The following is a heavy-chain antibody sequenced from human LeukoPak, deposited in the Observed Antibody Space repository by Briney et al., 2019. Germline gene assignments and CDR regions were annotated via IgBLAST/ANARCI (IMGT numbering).Heavy chain of an antibody. Sequence: GGSLRLSCAASGFTVRDNYMSWVRQAPGKGLEWVSLIYSGGNTFYPGSVRGRFTISRDDSKNTLSLQMNSLRAEDTAVYYCARAVTTGYFDLWGRGTLVTVSS. D-gene: IGHD4-11*01. CDR3: ARAVTTGYFDL. CDR2: IYSGGNT. V-gene: IGHV3-66*01. CDR1: GFTVRDNY. J-gene: IGHJ2*01.